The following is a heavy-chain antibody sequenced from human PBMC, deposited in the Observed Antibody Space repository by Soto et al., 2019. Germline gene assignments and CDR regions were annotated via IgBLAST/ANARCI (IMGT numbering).Heavy chain of an antibody. CDR3: ATLVRDTSGYLPGS. V-gene: IGHV1-2*02. Sequence: ASVKVSCKASGYTFIGYYMHWVRQAPGQGLDWIGWINPNSGVTNYAQKFQGRVTMTRDTAVNTAYTELIRLRYHDTAVYYCATLVRDTSGYLPGSWGQGTLVTVSS. D-gene: IGHD3-3*01. CDR2: INPNSGVT. CDR1: GYTFIGYY. J-gene: IGHJ5*02.